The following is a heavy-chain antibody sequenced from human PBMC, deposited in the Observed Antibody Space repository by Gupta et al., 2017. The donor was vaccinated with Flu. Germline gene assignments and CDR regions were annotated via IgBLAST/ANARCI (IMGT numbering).Heavy chain of an antibody. CDR1: VHTFTGYY. J-gene: IGHJ3*02. Sequence: QVHLVHPGAEVRKPGASVKVSCATSVHTFTGYYIHWVRQAPGQGLEWMGWINPISGATHYALKLQGRVTVTRDTPIRTIYMDLSGLMSDDAAIYSCARGANWGSGDGFDIWGQGTMLTVSS. V-gene: IGHV1-2*02. D-gene: IGHD7-27*01. CDR3: ARGANWGSGDGFDI. CDR2: INPISGAT.